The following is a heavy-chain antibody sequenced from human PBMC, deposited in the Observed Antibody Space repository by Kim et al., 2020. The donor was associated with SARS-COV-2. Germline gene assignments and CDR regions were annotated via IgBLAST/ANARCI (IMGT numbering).Heavy chain of an antibody. CDR2: IKPDGSEK. CDR1: GFTFTKFW. CDR3: ARGISAY. Sequence: GGSLRLSCAASGFTFTKFWMSWVRQAPGKGLECVANIKPDGSEKYYVDSVKGRFTISRDNAKNSLYLQMNSLRAEDTALYYCARGISAYWGQGTLITVSS. J-gene: IGHJ4*02. V-gene: IGHV3-7*01. D-gene: IGHD2-15*01.